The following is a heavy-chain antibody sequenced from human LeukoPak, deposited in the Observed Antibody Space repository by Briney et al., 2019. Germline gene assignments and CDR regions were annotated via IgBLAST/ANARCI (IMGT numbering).Heavy chain of an antibody. D-gene: IGHD5-12*01. V-gene: IGHV3-66*04. J-gene: IGHJ5*02. Sequence: GGSLRLSCAASGFTVSSNYMSWVRQAPGRGLEWVSVIYSGGNTYYADSVKGRFTISRDNSKNTLYLQMNSLRAVDTAVYYCAKPPGLRRLDPWGQGTLVTVSS. CDR1: GFTVSSNY. CDR2: IYSGGNT. CDR3: AKPPGLRRLDP.